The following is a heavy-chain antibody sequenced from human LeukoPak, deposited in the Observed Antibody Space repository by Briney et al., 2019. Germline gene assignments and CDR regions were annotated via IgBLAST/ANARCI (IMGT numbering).Heavy chain of an antibody. CDR3: AGSEDDYVWGSYPKNYFDY. Sequence: GGSLRLSCAASGFTFSSYSMDWVRQAPGKGLEWVSSISSSSSYIYYADSVKGRFTISRDNAKNSLYLQMNSLRAEDTAVYYCAGSEDDYVWGSYPKNYFDYWGQGTLVTVSS. CDR2: ISSSSSYI. CDR1: GFTFSSYS. V-gene: IGHV3-21*01. J-gene: IGHJ4*02. D-gene: IGHD3-16*02.